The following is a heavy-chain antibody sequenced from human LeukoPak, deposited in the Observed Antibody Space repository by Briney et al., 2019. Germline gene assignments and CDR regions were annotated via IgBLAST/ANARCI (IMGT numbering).Heavy chain of an antibody. CDR2: ISYDGSNK. V-gene: IGHV3-30-3*01. J-gene: IGHJ4*02. Sequence: PGGSLRLSCAASGFTFSSYAMHWVRQAPGKGLEWVAVISYDGSNKYYADSVKGRFTISRDNSKNTLYLQMNSLRAEDTAVYYCARASSSFLTDYWGQGTLVTVSS. D-gene: IGHD6-6*01. CDR1: GFTFSSYA. CDR3: ARASSSFLTDY.